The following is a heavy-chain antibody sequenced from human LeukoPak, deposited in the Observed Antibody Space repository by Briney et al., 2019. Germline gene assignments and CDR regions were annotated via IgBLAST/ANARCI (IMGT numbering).Heavy chain of an antibody. CDR1: GGSISSGSYY. CDR3: ARGDYDFWSGYPTDYYFDY. V-gene: IGHV4-61*02. CDR2: IYTSGST. D-gene: IGHD3-3*01. Sequence: SETLSLTCTVSGGSISSGSYYWSWLRQPAGKGLEWIGRIYTSGSTNYNPPLKSRVTISVDTSKNQFSVKLSSVTAADTAVYYCARGDYDFWSGYPTDYYFDYWGQGTLVTVSS. J-gene: IGHJ4*02.